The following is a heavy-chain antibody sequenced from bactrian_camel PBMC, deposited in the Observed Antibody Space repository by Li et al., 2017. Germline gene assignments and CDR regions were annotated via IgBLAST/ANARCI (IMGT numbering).Heavy chain of an antibody. Sequence: DVQLVESGGGLVQPGGSLRLSCAASGFSFSAYTMTWVRQAPGKGLEWVSFITGGGDGTYYADSVKGRFTISQDNAKNTVYLQLNSLKTEDTAIYYCAKGGEHQVYYSGSYYSSDYMSWGQGTQVTVS. CDR1: GFSFSAYT. J-gene: IGHJ4*01. CDR2: ITGGGDGT. V-gene: IGHV3S40*01. D-gene: IGHD2*01. CDR3: AKGGEHQVYYSGSYYSSDYMS.